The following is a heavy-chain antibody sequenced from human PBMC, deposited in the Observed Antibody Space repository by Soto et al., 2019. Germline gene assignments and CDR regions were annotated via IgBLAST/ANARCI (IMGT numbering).Heavy chain of an antibody. CDR1: GGTFSSYA. CDR3: ARNYYDSSGCFDY. D-gene: IGHD3-22*01. CDR2: IIPIFGTA. J-gene: IGHJ4*02. V-gene: IGHV1-69*13. Sequence: PSVKVSCKASGGTFSSYAISWVRQAPGQGLEWMGGIIPIFGTANYAQKFQGRVTITADGSTSTAYMELSSLRSEDTAVYYCARNYYDSSGCFDYWGQGTLVTVSS.